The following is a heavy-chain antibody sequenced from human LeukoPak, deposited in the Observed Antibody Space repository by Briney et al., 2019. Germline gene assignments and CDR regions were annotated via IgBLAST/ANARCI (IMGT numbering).Heavy chain of an antibody. V-gene: IGHV5-10-1*01. D-gene: IGHD6-13*01. CDR3: TGHPGIASDLGV. J-gene: IGHJ6*02. CDR2: IDPSDSYT. Sequence: GESLKISCQGSGYTFTSYWISWVRQMPGGGLEWMGRIDPSDSYTNYSPSFQSHVTISADKSITTAYLQWSSLKASDTAIYYCTGHPGIASDLGVWGQGTTVTVSS. CDR1: GYTFTSYW.